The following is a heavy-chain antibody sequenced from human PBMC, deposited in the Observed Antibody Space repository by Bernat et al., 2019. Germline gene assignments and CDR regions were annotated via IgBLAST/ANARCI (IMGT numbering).Heavy chain of an antibody. Sequence: QVQLQQWGAGLLKPSETLSLTCAVYGGSFSGYYWSWIRQPPGKGLEWIGEINHSGSTNYNPSLKSRVTISGDTSKNQFSLKLSSVTAADTAVYYCARGPHPSRGYYSSSYWFDPWGQGTLVTVSS. CDR2: INHSGST. D-gene: IGHD3-22*01. J-gene: IGHJ5*02. CDR1: GGSFSGYY. V-gene: IGHV4-34*01. CDR3: ARGPHPSRGYYSSSYWFDP.